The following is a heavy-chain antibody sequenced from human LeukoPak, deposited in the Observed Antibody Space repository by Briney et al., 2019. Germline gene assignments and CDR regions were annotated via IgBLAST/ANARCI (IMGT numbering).Heavy chain of an antibody. CDR2: IYYSGST. D-gene: IGHD6-19*01. J-gene: IGHJ5*02. V-gene: IGHV4-59*01. CDR3: ARAERYSSVGWFDP. CDR1: GGSISSYY. Sequence: SETLFLTCTVSGGSISSYYWSWIRQPPGKGLEWIGYIYYSGSTNYNPSLKSRVTISVDTSKNQFSLKLSSVTAADTAVYYCARAERYSSVGWFDPWGQGTLVTVSS.